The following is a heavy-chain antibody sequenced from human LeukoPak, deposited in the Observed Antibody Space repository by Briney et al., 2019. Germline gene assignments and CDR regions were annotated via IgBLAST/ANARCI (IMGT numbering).Heavy chain of an antibody. Sequence: SETLSLTCTDSADSISFYYWTWIRQPPGKGLEWIGYIYYSGSTHYNPSLKSRVTMSIDTSKNQFSLKLNSVTAADTAVYYCARLLRGQPSYAFEIWGQGTMVTVSS. D-gene: IGHD2-15*01. V-gene: IGHV4-59*01. CDR3: ARLLRGQPSYAFEI. CDR2: IYYSGST. J-gene: IGHJ3*02. CDR1: ADSISFYY.